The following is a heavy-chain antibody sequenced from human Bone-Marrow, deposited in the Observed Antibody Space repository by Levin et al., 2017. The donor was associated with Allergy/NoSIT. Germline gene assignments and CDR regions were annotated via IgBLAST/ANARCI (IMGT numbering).Heavy chain of an antibody. Sequence: GGSLRLSCTASGFTFSTYAMHWVRQAPGKGLEWVAIISYDGSKKFYADSVKGRFTISRDNSRNTLYLQMNSLRPEDTAVYYCAGEVSAMLTYYFDYWGQGTLVTVSS. V-gene: IGHV3-30-3*01. J-gene: IGHJ4*02. D-gene: IGHD5-18*01. CDR3: AGEVSAMLTYYFDY. CDR1: GFTFSTYA. CDR2: ISYDGSKK.